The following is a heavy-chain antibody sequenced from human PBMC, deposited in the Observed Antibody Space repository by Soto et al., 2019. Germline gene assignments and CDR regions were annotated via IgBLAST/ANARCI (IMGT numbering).Heavy chain of an antibody. CDR1: GFTFSSYA. D-gene: IGHD2-2*01. J-gene: IGHJ6*03. Sequence: GGSLRLSCAASGFTFSSYAMSWVRQAPGKGLEWVSAISGSGGSTYYADSVKGRFTISRDNSKNTLYLQMNSLRAEDTAVYYCAKKYCSSTSCPYYYYYYMDVWGKGTTVTVSS. CDR2: ISGSGGST. CDR3: AKKYCSSTSCPYYYYYYMDV. V-gene: IGHV3-23*01.